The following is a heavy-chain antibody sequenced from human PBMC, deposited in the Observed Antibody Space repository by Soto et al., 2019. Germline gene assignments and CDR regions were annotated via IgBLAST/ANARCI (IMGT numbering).Heavy chain of an antibody. CDR3: ARGISPYSSTSRAFDI. V-gene: IGHV1-18*01. Sequence: QVQLVQSGAEVKKPGASVKVSCKASGYTFTSYGITWVRQAPGQGLEWMGWISAYNGNTNYAQKLQGRVTMTTDTYTSTAYMELRSLRSDDTAVFFCARGISPYSSTSRAFDIWGQGTMVTVSS. CDR1: GYTFTSYG. CDR2: ISAYNGNT. J-gene: IGHJ3*02. D-gene: IGHD6-6*01.